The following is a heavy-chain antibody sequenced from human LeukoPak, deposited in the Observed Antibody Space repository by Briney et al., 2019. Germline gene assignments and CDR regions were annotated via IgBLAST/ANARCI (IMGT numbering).Heavy chain of an antibody. CDR1: GFTFSSYA. D-gene: IGHD3-22*01. Sequence: GGSLRLSCAASGFTFSSYAMHWVRQAPGKGLEWVAVISYDGSNKYYADSVKGRFTISRDNSKNTLYLQMNSLRAEDTAVYYCARLYYYDSSGYYGWFDPWGQGTLVTVSS. CDR3: ARLYYYDSSGYYGWFDP. V-gene: IGHV3-30-3*01. CDR2: ISYDGSNK. J-gene: IGHJ5*02.